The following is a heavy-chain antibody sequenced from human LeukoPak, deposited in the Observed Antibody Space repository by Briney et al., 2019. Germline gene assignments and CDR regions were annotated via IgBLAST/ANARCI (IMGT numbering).Heavy chain of an antibody. Sequence: RGSLTLSCAPSGFTFSSYWMIWVRQAPGKGLEWVANIKQDGSEKYYVDSVKGRFTISRDSAKNSLYLQMNSLRAEDTAVYYCARGSCSTTSCLEVYWGQGTLVTVSS. CDR2: IKQDGSEK. J-gene: IGHJ4*02. D-gene: IGHD2-2*01. CDR3: ARGSCSTTSCLEVY. V-gene: IGHV3-7*01. CDR1: GFTFSSYW.